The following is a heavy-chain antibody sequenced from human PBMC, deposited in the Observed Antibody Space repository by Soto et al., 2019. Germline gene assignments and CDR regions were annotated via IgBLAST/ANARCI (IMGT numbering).Heavy chain of an antibody. CDR2: VYNYGST. CDR1: GASVVGRY. J-gene: IGHJ4*02. D-gene: IGHD6-25*01. Sequence: QVRLQETGPGLVRPSETLSLTCSVSGASVVGRYWTWIRQAPGKGLEWIGYVYNYGSTTYSPSLKSRVSISADTSKNLISLNLTSVTAADTAVYYCAIETGSWYFDSWGQGTLVTVSS. V-gene: IGHV4-59*02. CDR3: AIETGSWYFDS.